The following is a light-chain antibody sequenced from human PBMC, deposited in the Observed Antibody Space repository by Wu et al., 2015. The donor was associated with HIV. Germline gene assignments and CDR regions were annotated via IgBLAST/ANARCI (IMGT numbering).Light chain of an antibody. CDR2: DAS. J-gene: IGKJ4*01. CDR1: QVISNA. V-gene: IGKV1-13*02. CDR3: QQYNVYPLT. Sequence: AIQLTQSPSSLSASVGDRVTVTCRASQVISNALAWYQQKPGKAPKLLIYDASNLEGGVPSRFSGSGSGINFTLTISRLQPEDFATYYCQQYNVYPLTFGGGTKVEIK.